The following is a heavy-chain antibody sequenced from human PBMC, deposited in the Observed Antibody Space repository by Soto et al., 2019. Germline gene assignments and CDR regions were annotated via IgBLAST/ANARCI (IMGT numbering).Heavy chain of an antibody. J-gene: IGHJ5*02. D-gene: IGHD2-8*02. CDR1: GGTFSSYV. CDR2: IIPVSGTA. V-gene: IGHV1-69*01. CDR3: ATVDRSVALVGWFDP. Sequence: QVHLEQSGAEVKKPGSSVKVSCKFSGGTFSSYVIIWVRQAPGQGLEWMGGIIPVSGTANYAQKFHGRVTISADAATKSAYMELSSVRFDDTAVYYCATVDRSVALVGWFDPWGQGTLVTVSS.